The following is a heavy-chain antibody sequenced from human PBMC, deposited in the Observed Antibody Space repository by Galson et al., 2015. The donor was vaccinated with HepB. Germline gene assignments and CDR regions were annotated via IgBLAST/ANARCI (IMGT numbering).Heavy chain of an antibody. CDR3: AKPPHDVVVPAAMLSSGY. D-gene: IGHD2-2*01. CDR1: GFTFSSYG. Sequence: SLRLSCAASGFTFSSYGMHWVRQAPGKGLEWVAFIRYDGSNKYYADSVKGRFTISRDNSKNTLYLQMKSLRAEDTAVYYCAKPPHDVVVPAAMLSSGYWGQGTLVTVSS. CDR2: IRYDGSNK. J-gene: IGHJ4*02. V-gene: IGHV3-30*02.